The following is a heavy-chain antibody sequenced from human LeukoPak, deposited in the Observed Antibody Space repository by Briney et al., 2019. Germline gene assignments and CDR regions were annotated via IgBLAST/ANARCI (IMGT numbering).Heavy chain of an antibody. D-gene: IGHD2-15*01. CDR1: GFTFTTYG. CDR2: ISHSGYTI. J-gene: IGHJ6*02. CDR3: ARERGDIVAF. Sequence: GGSLRLSCAASGFTFTTYGMHWVRQAPGQRPEWVSYISHSGYTIQYADSVKGRFTISRDNAKNSLYLQMNSLRAEDTAVYYCARERGDIVAFWGQGTTVTVSS. V-gene: IGHV3-48*04.